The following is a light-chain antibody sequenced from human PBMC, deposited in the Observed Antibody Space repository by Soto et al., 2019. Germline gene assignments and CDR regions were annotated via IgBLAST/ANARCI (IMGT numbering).Light chain of an antibody. Sequence: DIQMTQSPSSLSASVGDRVTITCRASQGIRHYLAWYQQKPGKVPRLLIYEASNLQSGVPSRFRGGGSGTEFTLTISSLQPEDFATYYCLQHNSYPPTFGQGTKVDIK. CDR1: QGIRHY. CDR2: EAS. CDR3: LQHNSYPPT. J-gene: IGKJ1*01. V-gene: IGKV1-17*01.